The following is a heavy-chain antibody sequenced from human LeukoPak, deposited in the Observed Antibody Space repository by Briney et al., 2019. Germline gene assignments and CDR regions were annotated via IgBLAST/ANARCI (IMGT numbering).Heavy chain of an antibody. J-gene: IGHJ4*02. D-gene: IGHD3-10*01. Sequence: SETLSLTCTVSGGSISSYYWSWVRQPPGKGLEWIGFIYYSGSINNNPSLKSRVTISVDTSKNQCSLKLSSVTAADTAVYYCARGGYYYGSGSSDLSYWGQGTLVTVSS. CDR3: ARGGYYYGSGSSDLSY. V-gene: IGHV4-59*01. CDR1: GGSISSYY. CDR2: IYYSGSI.